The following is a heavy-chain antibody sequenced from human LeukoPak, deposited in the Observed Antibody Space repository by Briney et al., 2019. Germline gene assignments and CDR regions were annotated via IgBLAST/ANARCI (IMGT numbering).Heavy chain of an antibody. V-gene: IGHV4-39*07. Sequence: SETLSLTCTVSGGSISSSSYYWGWIRQPPGKGLEWIGSIYYSGSTYYNPSLKGRVTISVDTSKNQFSLKLSSVTAADTAVYYCATDGGSSWYYFDYWGQGTLVTVSS. CDR3: ATDGGSSWYYFDY. CDR1: GGSISSSSYY. CDR2: IYYSGST. D-gene: IGHD6-13*01. J-gene: IGHJ4*02.